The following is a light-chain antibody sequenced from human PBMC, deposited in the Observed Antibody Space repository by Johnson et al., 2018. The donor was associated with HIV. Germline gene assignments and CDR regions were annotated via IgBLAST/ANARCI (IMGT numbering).Light chain of an antibody. CDR3: GTWDSSLSAVV. Sequence: QSVLTQPPSVSAAPGQKVTISCSGSSSNIGNNYVSWYQQLPGTAPKLLIYDNDERPSGIPDRFSGSKSGTSATLGITGLQTGDEADYNCGTWDSSLSAVVFGTGTKVTVL. V-gene: IGLV1-51*01. CDR1: SSNIGNNY. CDR2: DND. J-gene: IGLJ1*01.